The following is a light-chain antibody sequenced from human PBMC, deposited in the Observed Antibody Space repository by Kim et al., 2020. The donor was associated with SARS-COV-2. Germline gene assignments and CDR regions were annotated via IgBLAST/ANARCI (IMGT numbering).Light chain of an antibody. CDR3: STYTSSSTWV. CDR2: DVS. V-gene: IGLV2-14*03. Sequence: GQSITITCTRTSRDVGGYNYLSRYHQHPGKAPKLMIYDVSNRPSGVSNRFSGSKSCDTASLPISALLAEDESDIYYSTYTSSSTWVFGGGTQLTFL. CDR1: SRDVGGYNY. J-gene: IGLJ3*02.